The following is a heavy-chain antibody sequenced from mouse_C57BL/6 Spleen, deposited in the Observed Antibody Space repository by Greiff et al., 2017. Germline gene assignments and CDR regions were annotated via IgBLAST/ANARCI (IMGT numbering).Heavy chain of an antibody. CDR2: ISDGGSYT. J-gene: IGHJ2*01. CDR1: GFTFSSYA. D-gene: IGHD2-1*01. CDR3: ARDGNYVFFDY. Sequence: EVKLQESGGGLVKPGGSLKLSCAASGFTFSSYAMSWVRQTPEKRLEWVATISDGGSYTYYPDNVKGRFTISRDNAKNNLYLQMSHLKSEDTAMYYCARDGNYVFFDYWGQGTTLTVSS. V-gene: IGHV5-4*01.